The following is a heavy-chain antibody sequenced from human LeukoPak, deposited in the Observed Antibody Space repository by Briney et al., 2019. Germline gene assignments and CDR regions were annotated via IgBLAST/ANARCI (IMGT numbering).Heavy chain of an antibody. CDR2: ISNGYTE. CDR1: GFTFSDFG. V-gene: IGHV3-30*07. Sequence: GGSLRLSCAASGFTFSDFGMNWVRQAPGKGLEWVASISNGYTEFYADSVKGRFAISRDTSTNTLSLQMHSLRAEDTAVYYCAKKPATIKFPFDIWGQGTLVTVSP. J-gene: IGHJ4*02. CDR3: AKKPATIKFPFDI. D-gene: IGHD5-24*01.